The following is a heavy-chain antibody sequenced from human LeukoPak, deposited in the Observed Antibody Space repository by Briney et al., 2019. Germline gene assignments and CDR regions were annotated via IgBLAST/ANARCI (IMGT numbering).Heavy chain of an antibody. V-gene: IGHV1-24*01. Sequence: ASVKVSCKVSGYTLTELSMHWVRQAPGKGLEWMGGFDPEDGETIYAQKFQGRVTMTEDTSTDTAYMELSSLRSEDTAVYYCATVLPYGDYVTGFDPWGQGTLVTVSS. J-gene: IGHJ5*02. CDR2: FDPEDGET. CDR1: GYTLTELS. D-gene: IGHD4-17*01. CDR3: ATVLPYGDYVTGFDP.